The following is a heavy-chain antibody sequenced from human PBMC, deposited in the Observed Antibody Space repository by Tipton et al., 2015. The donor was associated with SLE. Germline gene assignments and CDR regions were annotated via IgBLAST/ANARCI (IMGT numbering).Heavy chain of an antibody. CDR2: ITAGGGST. CDR1: GFTFNTYA. Sequence: SLRLSCVASGFTFNTYAMSWVRQAPGKGLEWVSGITAGGGSTYSADPVKGRFTISRDNSKNTLYLQLNSLRAEDTAVYYCVKALWELRGAFDVWGQGTMVSVSS. D-gene: IGHD1-26*01. CDR3: VKALWELRGAFDV. J-gene: IGHJ3*01. V-gene: IGHV3-23*01.